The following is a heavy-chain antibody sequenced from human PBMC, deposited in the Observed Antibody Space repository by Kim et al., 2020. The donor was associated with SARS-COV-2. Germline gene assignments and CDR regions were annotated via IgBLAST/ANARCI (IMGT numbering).Heavy chain of an antibody. CDR2: ISGSGGST. CDR3: AKALGYCSSTSCYGYYYGMDV. Sequence: GGSLRLSCAASGFTFSSYAMSWVRQAPGKGLEWVSAISGSGGSTYYADSVKGRFTISRDNSKNTLYLQMNSLRAEDTAVYYCAKALGYCSSTSCYGYYYGMDVWGQGTTVTVSS. D-gene: IGHD2-2*01. J-gene: IGHJ6*02. CDR1: GFTFSSYA. V-gene: IGHV3-23*01.